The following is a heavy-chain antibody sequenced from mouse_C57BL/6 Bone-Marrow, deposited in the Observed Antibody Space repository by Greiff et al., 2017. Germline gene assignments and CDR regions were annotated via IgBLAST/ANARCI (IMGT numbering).Heavy chain of an antibody. CDR1: GFNIKDDY. V-gene: IGHV14-4*01. CDR2: IDPENGDT. Sequence: VQLKQSGAELVRPGASVKLSCTASGFNIKDDYMHWVKQRPEQGLEWIGWIDPENGDTEYASKFQGKATITADTSSNTAYLQLSSLTSEDTAVYYCTTLIYYDYDEGFAYWGQGTLVTVSA. J-gene: IGHJ3*01. CDR3: TTLIYYDYDEGFAY. D-gene: IGHD2-4*01.